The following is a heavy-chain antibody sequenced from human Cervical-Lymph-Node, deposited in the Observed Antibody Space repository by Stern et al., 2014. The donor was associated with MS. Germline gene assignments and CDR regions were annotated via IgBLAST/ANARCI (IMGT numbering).Heavy chain of an antibody. D-gene: IGHD1-26*01. V-gene: IGHV4-61*02. CDR1: GASIGRGTSY. Sequence: QLQLQESGPGLVKPSQTLPPPCTVSGASIGRGTSYWSWIRQPAGGGLEWIGRLHASGAPYFNPSLKSRVNISGDTPKTQFSLNLNSVTAADTAVYYCARGHWELLGNNYFDSWGQGTLVTVSS. J-gene: IGHJ4*02. CDR2: LHASGAP. CDR3: ARGHWELLGNNYFDS.